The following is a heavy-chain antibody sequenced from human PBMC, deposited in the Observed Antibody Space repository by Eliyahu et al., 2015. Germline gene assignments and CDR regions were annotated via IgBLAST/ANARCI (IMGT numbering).Heavy chain of an antibody. V-gene: IGHV4-34*01. CDR2: INHSGST. J-gene: IGHJ6*02. CDR3: ARRRYCSSTSCYRGYYYYGMDV. Sequence: QVQLQQWGAGLLKPSETLSLTCAVYGGSFSGYYWSWIRQPPGKGLEWIGEINHSGSTNYNPSLKSRVTISVDTSKNQFSLKLSSVTAADTAVYYCARRRYCSSTSCYRGYYYYGMDVWGQGTTVTVSS. CDR1: GGSFSGYY. D-gene: IGHD2-2*02.